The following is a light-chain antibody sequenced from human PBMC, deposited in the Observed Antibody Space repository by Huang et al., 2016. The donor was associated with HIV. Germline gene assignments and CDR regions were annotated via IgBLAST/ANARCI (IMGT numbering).Light chain of an antibody. CDR1: QSLLYSLNNKNY. CDR2: WAS. V-gene: IGKV4-1*01. CDR3: QQYYQNPQT. J-gene: IGKJ5*01. Sequence: IVLTQSPDSLSVSPGERATIHCKSSQSLLYSLNNKNYLAWFQQQPGRPPKLLLYWASTRESGIPERFSGSGSGTDFTLTINNLQPEDVATYYCQQYYQNPQTFGQGT.